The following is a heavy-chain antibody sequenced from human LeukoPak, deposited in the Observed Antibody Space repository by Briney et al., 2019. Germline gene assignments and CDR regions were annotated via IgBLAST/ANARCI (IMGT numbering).Heavy chain of an antibody. Sequence: GGSLRLSCAASGFNCGGFAMAWVRQTPGRGLEWVSGILASGTTYYADSVKGRFTISRDNSNNILFLQMNSLRVHDTAVYFCAKDLNFGDGRWEFDPWGPGTLVTV. V-gene: IGHV3-23*01. CDR3: AKDLNFGDGRWEFDP. CDR1: GFNCGGFA. CDR2: ILASGTT. J-gene: IGHJ5*02. D-gene: IGHD3-10*01.